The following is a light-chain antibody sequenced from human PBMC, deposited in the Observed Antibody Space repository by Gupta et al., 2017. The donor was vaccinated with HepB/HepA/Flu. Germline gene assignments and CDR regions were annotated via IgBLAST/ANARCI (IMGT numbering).Light chain of an antibody. CDR2: GAS. CDR1: QSVSSN. Sequence: EIVMTQSPATLSVSPGERATLSCRASQSVSSNLAWYQQKPGQAPRLLIYGASTRATGIPARFSGSGSGTEFTLTISSLQAEDFAVYYGQQYNNWPPTWTFGQGTKVEIK. V-gene: IGKV3-15*01. J-gene: IGKJ1*01. CDR3: QQYNNWPPTWT.